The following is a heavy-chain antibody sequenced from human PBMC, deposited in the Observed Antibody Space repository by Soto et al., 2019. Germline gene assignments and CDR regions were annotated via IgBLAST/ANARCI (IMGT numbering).Heavy chain of an antibody. V-gene: IGHV1-69*12. D-gene: IGHD1-7*01. Sequence: QVQLVQSGAEVKKPGSSVKVSCKASGGTFSSYAISWVRQAPGQGLEWMGGIIPIFDTADYAQKFQGRVTITADESTSTAYMELSSLRSEDTAMYYCASHGITGTWVYYYGMDVWGQGTTVTVSS. CDR1: GGTFSSYA. CDR3: ASHGITGTWVYYYGMDV. CDR2: IIPIFDTA. J-gene: IGHJ6*02.